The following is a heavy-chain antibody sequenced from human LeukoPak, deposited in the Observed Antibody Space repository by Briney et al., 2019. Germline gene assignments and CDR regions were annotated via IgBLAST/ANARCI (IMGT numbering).Heavy chain of an antibody. CDR3: ARAGDVDTAMVFQYFDY. V-gene: IGHV3-21*01. J-gene: IGHJ4*02. CDR1: GFTFSSYS. CDR2: ISSSSSYI. D-gene: IGHD5-18*01. Sequence: GGSLRLSCAASGFTFSSYSMNWVRQAPGKGLDWVSSISSSSSYIYYADSVKGRFTISRDNAKNSLYLQMNSLRAEDTAVYYCARAGDVDTAMVFQYFDYWGQGTLVTVSS.